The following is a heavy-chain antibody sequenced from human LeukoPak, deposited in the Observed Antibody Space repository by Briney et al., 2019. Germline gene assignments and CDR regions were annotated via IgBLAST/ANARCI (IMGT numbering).Heavy chain of an antibody. CDR3: AKDGSSSSFDY. CDR1: GFTFSSYG. D-gene: IGHD6-13*01. CDR2: ISYDGSNK. V-gene: IGHV3-30*18. Sequence: GGSLRLSCEASGFTFSSYGMHWVRQAPGKGLEWVAVISYDGSNKYYADSVKGRFTISRDNSKNTLYLQMNSLRAEDTAVYYCAKDGSSSSFDYWGQGTLVTVSS. J-gene: IGHJ4*02.